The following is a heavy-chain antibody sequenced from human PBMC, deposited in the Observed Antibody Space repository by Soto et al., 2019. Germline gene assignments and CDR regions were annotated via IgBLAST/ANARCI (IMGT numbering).Heavy chain of an antibody. V-gene: IGHV3-23*01. CDR1: GFTFSSYA. Sequence: GGSLRLSCAASGFTFSSYAMSWVRRAPGKGPEWVSAISSGGSSYYAATVKGRFTISRDNSKNTPYLQMNSLRAEDTAVYFCAKDNYGMDVWGQGTKVTVSS. CDR3: AKDNYGMDV. J-gene: IGHJ6*02. CDR2: ISSGGSS.